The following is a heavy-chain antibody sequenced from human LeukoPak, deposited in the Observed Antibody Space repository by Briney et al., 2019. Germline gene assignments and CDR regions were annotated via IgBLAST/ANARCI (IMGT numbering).Heavy chain of an antibody. V-gene: IGHV4-59*01. Sequence: SETLSLTCTVSGGSISSYYWSWIRQPPGKGLEWIGYIYYSGSTNYNPSLKSRATISVDTSKNQFSLKLSSVTAADTAVYYCARLPPGPLDAFDIWGQGTMVTVSS. CDR3: ARLPPGPLDAFDI. CDR1: GGSISSYY. CDR2: IYYSGST. J-gene: IGHJ3*02.